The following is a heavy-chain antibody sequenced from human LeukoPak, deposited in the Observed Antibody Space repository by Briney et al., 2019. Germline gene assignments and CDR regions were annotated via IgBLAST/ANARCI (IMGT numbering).Heavy chain of an antibody. CDR1: GGTFSSYA. Sequence: ASVKVSCKASGGTFSSYAISRVRQAPGQGLEWMGGIIPIFGTANYAQKFQGRVTITTDESTSTAYMELSSLRSEDTAVYYCAREAAAEYYYYMDVWGKGTTVTVSS. CDR3: AREAAAEYYYYMDV. J-gene: IGHJ6*03. V-gene: IGHV1-69*05. D-gene: IGHD6-13*01. CDR2: IIPIFGTA.